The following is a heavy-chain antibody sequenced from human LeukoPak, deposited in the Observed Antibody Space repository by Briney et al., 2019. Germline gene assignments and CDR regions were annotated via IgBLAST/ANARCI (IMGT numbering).Heavy chain of an antibody. CDR2: ISSSGSTI. J-gene: IGHJ4*02. Sequence: GGSLRLSCAASGFTFSDYYMSWIRQAPGKGLEWVSYISSSGSTIYYADSVKGRFTISRDNSKNTLYLQMNSLRAEDTAVYYCARDANSYSSFDYWGQGTLVTVSS. CDR1: GFTFSDYY. CDR3: ARDANSYSSFDY. V-gene: IGHV3-11*04. D-gene: IGHD6-13*01.